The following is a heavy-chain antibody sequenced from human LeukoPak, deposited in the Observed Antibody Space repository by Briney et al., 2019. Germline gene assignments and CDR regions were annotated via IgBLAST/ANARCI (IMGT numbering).Heavy chain of an antibody. CDR1: GGSISSYY. V-gene: IGHV4-59*08. CDR2: IYYSGST. CDR3: ARLRIAAAGTQPYYYYGMDV. D-gene: IGHD6-13*01. J-gene: IGHJ6*02. Sequence: SETLSLTCTVSGGSISSYYWSWIRQPPGKGLEWIGYIYYSGSTNYNPSLKSRVTISVDTSKNQFSLKLSSVTAADPAVYYCARLRIAAAGTQPYYYYGMDVWGQGTTVTVSS.